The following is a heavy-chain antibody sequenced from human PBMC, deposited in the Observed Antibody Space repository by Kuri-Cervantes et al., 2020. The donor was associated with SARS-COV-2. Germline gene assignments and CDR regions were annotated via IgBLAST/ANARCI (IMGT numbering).Heavy chain of an antibody. CDR3: ARDLSSSVASFYDY. CDR2: MNPNSGNT. J-gene: IGHJ4*02. Sequence: ASVKVSCKASGYTFTSYDINWVRQATGQGLEWMGWMNPNSGNTGYAQKFQGRVTITRNTSISTAYMELSSLRSEDTAVYYCARDLSSSVASFYDYWGQGTLVTVSS. CDR1: GYTFTSYD. D-gene: IGHD6-6*01. V-gene: IGHV1-8*03.